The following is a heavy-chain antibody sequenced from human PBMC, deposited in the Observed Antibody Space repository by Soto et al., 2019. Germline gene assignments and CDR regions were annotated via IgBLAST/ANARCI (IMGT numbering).Heavy chain of an antibody. CDR3: AREDASSWYTHYHYGMEV. D-gene: IGHD6-13*01. CDR2: IWYDGSNK. J-gene: IGHJ6*01. V-gene: IGHV3-33*01. Sequence: GGSLRLSCAVSGFTFSSYGMHWVLQAPCKGLEWVAVIWYDGSNKYYADSVKGRFTISRDNSKNTLYLQMNSLRAEDTAVYYCAREDASSWYTHYHYGMEVRGPGTTVSVTS. CDR1: GFTFSSYG.